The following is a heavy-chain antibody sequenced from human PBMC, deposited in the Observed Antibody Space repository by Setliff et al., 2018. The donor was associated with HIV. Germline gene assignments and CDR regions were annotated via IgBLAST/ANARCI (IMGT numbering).Heavy chain of an antibody. CDR2: ISSTSTTI. Sequence: GGSLRLSCAASGFTFSTYSMNWVRQAPGKGLEWVSYISSTSTTIYYADTVKGRFTISRDNAKNSLYLKMNSLRAEDTAVYYCAREDQLLSGHYYYNGMDVWGQGTTVTVSS. CDR1: GFTFSTYS. J-gene: IGHJ6*02. CDR3: AREDQLLSGHYYYNGMDV. V-gene: IGHV3-48*01. D-gene: IGHD2-2*01.